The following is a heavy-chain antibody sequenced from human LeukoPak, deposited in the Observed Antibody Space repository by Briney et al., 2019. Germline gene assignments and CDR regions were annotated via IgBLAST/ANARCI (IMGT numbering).Heavy chain of an antibody. D-gene: IGHD7-27*01. CDR3: ARQTGAYYYYMDV. CDR1: GGSFSGYY. V-gene: IGHV4-34*01. CDR2: INHSGST. Sequence: SETLSLTCAVYGGSFSGYYWSWIRQPPGKGLEWIGEINHSGSTNYNPSLKSRVTISVDTSKNQFSLKLSSVTAADTAVYYCARQTGAYYYYMDVWGKGATVTVSS. J-gene: IGHJ6*03.